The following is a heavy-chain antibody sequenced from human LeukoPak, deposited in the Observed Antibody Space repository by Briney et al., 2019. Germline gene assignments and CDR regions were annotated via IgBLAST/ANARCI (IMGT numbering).Heavy chain of an antibody. CDR3: GKGSLAVPATPLDF. CDR2: ISSRSTTI. CDR1: GFDSSNSF. J-gene: IGHJ4*02. D-gene: IGHD2-15*01. Sequence: PGGSLRLSCTASGFDSSNSFMTWVRQAPGKGLEWISYISSRSTTIYYADSVKGRFTISRDNGKNTVYLQMNNMRVDDTAVFYCGKGSLAVPATPLDFWGQGTLVTVSS. V-gene: IGHV3-11*01.